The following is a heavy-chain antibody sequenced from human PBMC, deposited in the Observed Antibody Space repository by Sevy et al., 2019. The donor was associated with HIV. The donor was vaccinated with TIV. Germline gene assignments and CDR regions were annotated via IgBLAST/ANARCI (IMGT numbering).Heavy chain of an antibody. Sequence: GGSLRLSCAASGFPFDTYAMSWVRQVPGKGLEWVSSFSGTNGYTYYADSVKGRFTISRDSSENTLYLQMNSLRAEDTAVYFCANGGVSARRLYLDYWGQGTLVTVSS. J-gene: IGHJ4*02. CDR2: FSGTNGYT. V-gene: IGHV3-23*01. CDR3: ANGGVSARRLYLDY. D-gene: IGHD6-6*01. CDR1: GFPFDTYA.